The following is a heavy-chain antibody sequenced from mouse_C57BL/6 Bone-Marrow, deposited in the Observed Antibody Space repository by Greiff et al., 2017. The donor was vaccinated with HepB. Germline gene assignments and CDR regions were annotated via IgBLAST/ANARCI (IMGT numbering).Heavy chain of an antibody. CDR1: GYTFTTYP. D-gene: IGHD2-4*01. CDR2: FHPYNDDT. CDR3: ARKCDHDGGFAY. V-gene: IGHV1-47*01. J-gene: IGHJ3*01. Sequence: QVQLKESGAELVKPGASVKMSCKASGYTFTTYPIEWMKQNHGKSLEWIGNFHPYNDDTKYNEKFKGKATLTVEKSSSTVYLELSRLTSDDSAVYYCARKCDHDGGFAYWGQGTLVTVSA.